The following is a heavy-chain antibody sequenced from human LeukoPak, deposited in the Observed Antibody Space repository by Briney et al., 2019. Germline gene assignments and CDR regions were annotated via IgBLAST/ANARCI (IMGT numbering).Heavy chain of an antibody. J-gene: IGHJ3*02. V-gene: IGHV4-39*01. Sequence: SETLSLTCTVSGGSISSSSYYWGWIRQPPGKGLEWIGSIYYSGSTYYNPSLKSRVTISVDTSKNQFSLKLSSVTAADTAVYYCARHYYGSGTDHAFDIWGQGTMVTVSS. CDR2: IYYSGST. CDR3: ARHYYGSGTDHAFDI. CDR1: GGSISSSSYY. D-gene: IGHD3-10*01.